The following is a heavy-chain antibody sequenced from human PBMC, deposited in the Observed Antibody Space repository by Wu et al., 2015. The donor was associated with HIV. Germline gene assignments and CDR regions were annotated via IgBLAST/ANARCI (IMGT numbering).Heavy chain of an antibody. CDR2: ISVYNGHT. V-gene: IGHV1-18*01. CDR3: ARGFSSTWYDRFDL. Sequence: QIQLVQSGGEVKKPGASLKVSCKASGYTFINSGFTWVRKVPGQGLEWMGWISVYNGHTKYARKFQGRLSMTTDTSTSTGYMELRSLRSDDTAMYYCARGFSSTWYDRFDLWGQGTLVTVSS. J-gene: IGHJ4*02. CDR1: GYTFINSG. D-gene: IGHD6-13*01.